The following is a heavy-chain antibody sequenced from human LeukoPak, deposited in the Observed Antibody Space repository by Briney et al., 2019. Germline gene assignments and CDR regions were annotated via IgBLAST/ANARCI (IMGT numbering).Heavy chain of an antibody. D-gene: IGHD3-10*01. V-gene: IGHV1-18*01. J-gene: IGHJ3*02. CDR1: GYPFTTYT. CDR3: ARSMVRGAFDAFDI. CDR2: ISAYNGNT. Sequence: ASVKVSCKASGYPFTTYTMNWVRQAPGQGLEWMGWISAYNGNTNYAQKLQGRVTMTTDTSTSTAYMELRSLRSDDTAVYYCARSMVRGAFDAFDIWGQGTMVTVSS.